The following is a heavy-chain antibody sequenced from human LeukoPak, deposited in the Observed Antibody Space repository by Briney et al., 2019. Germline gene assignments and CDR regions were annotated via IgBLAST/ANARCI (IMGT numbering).Heavy chain of an antibody. V-gene: IGHV3-30*04. J-gene: IGHJ4*02. CDR3: ARPKYTSGWFRSYFNY. CDR2: ISYDGSNK. CDR1: VLTFSTYA. Sequence: GGSLRLSCAASVLTFSTYAIDWVRQAPGKGLEWVAGISYDGSNKFYADSVKGRFTISRDNSKNTLYLQMNTLRAEDTAVYYCARPKYTSGWFRSYFNYWGQGTLVTVS. D-gene: IGHD6-19*01.